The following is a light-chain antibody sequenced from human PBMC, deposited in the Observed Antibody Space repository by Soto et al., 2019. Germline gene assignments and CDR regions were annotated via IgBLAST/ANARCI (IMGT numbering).Light chain of an antibody. J-gene: IGKJ5*01. CDR1: QTVSSN. Sequence: VMTQSPATLSVSPGERATLSCRASQTVSSNLAWYQQKPGQAPRLLIYGSSTRATGIPARFSGSGSGTEFTLTINSLQSEDFAVYDCQQYYNWPPITFGQGTRLEIK. CDR3: QQYYNWPPIT. V-gene: IGKV3-15*01. CDR2: GSS.